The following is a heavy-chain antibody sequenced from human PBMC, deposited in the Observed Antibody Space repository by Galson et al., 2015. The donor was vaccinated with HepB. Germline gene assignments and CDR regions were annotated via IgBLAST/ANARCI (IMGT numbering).Heavy chain of an antibody. V-gene: IGHV2-5*02. CDR2: IYWDDDK. CDR3: AHRPIVATIDYFDY. Sequence: PALVKPTQTLTLTRTFSGFSLSTSGVGVGWIRQPPGKALEWLALIYWDDDKRYSPSLKSRLTITKDTSKNQVVLTMTNMDPVDTATYYCAHRPIVATIDYFDYWGQGTLVTVSS. CDR1: GFSLSTSGVG. D-gene: IGHD5-12*01. J-gene: IGHJ4*02.